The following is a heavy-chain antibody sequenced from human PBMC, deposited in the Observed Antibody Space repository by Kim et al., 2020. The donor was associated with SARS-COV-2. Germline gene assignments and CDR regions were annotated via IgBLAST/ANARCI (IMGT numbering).Heavy chain of an antibody. Sequence: ASVKVSCKASGYTFTSYYMHWVRQAPGQGLEWMGIINPSGGSTSYAQKFQGRVTMTRDTSTSTVYMELSSLRSEDTAVYYCARDGSGSYYNGPHPGDYWGQGTLVTVSS. D-gene: IGHD3-10*01. J-gene: IGHJ4*02. V-gene: IGHV1-46*01. CDR3: ARDGSGSYYNGPHPGDY. CDR1: GYTFTSYY. CDR2: INPSGGST.